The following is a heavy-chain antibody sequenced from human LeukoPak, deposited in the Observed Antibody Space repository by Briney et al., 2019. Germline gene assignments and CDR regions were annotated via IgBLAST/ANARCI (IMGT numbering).Heavy chain of an antibody. CDR1: GFTFSSYW. V-gene: IGHV3-74*01. Sequence: GGSLRLSCAASGFTFSSYWMHWVRQAPGKGLVWVSRINTDGSSTNYADSVKGRFTISRDNAKNSLFLQMNSLGVEDTAVYYCKSGGAAPGSFDYWGHGALVTVSS. J-gene: IGHJ4*01. CDR3: KSGGAAPGSFDY. D-gene: IGHD1-26*01. CDR2: INTDGSST.